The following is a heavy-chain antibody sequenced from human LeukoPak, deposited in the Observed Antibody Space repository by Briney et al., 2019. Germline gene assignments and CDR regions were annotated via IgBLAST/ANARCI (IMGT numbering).Heavy chain of an antibody. CDR3: ARGGYYYDSCGIDY. CDR1: GYTFTSYD. CDR2: MNPNSGNT. J-gene: IGHJ4*02. D-gene: IGHD3-22*01. Sequence: ASVKVSCKASGYTFTSYDINWVRPATGQGLEWMGWMNPNSGNTGYAQKFQGRVTMTRNTSISTAYMELSSLRSEDTAVYYCARGGYYYDSCGIDYWGQGTLVTVS. V-gene: IGHV1-8*01.